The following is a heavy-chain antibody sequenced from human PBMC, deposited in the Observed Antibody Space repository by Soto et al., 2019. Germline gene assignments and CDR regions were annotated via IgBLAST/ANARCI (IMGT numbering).Heavy chain of an antibody. Sequence: SETLSLTCAVSGGSISSSNWWSWVRQPPGKGLEWIGEIYHSGSTNYNPSLKSRVTISVDKSKNQFSLKLSSVTAADTAVYYCARRRVTMVRGPFDPWGQGTLVTVSS. CDR1: GGSISSSNW. CDR2: IYHSGST. V-gene: IGHV4-4*02. D-gene: IGHD3-10*01. J-gene: IGHJ5*02. CDR3: ARRRVTMVRGPFDP.